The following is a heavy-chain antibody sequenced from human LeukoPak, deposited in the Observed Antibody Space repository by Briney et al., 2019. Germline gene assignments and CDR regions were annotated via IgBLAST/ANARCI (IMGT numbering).Heavy chain of an antibody. D-gene: IGHD4-17*01. V-gene: IGHV4-61*02. J-gene: IGHJ4*02. CDR1: GGSISSGSYY. CDR3: ARDVGYGDYDAHFDY. CDR2: IYTSGST. Sequence: PSETLSLTCTVSGGSISSGSYYWSWIRQPAGKGLEWIGRIYTSGSTNYNPSLKSRVTMSVGTSKNQFSLKLSSVTAADTAVYYCARDVGYGDYDAHFDYWGQGTLVTVSS.